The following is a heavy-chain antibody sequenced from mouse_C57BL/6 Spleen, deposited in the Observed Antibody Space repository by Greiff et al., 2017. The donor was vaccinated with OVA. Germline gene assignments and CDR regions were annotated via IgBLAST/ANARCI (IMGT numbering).Heavy chain of an antibody. J-gene: IGHJ4*01. CDR1: GFTFSSYG. CDR3: ARHWAADYAMDY. CDR2: ISRGGSYT. V-gene: IGHV5-6*02. Sequence: DVKLEESGADLVKPGGSLKLSCAASGFTFSSYGMSWVRQTPDKRLEWVATISRGGSYTYYPDSVKGRFTISRDNATNTLYLQMSSLKSEDTAMYYCARHWAADYAMDYWGQGTSVTVSS.